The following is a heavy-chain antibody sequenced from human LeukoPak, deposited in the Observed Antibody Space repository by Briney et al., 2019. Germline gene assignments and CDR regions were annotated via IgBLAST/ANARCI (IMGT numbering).Heavy chain of an antibody. CDR1: GYSISSGYY. V-gene: IGHV4-38-2*01. CDR3: ARPTFGVVSIFDY. CDR2: IYHSGST. D-gene: IGHD3-3*01. Sequence: KPSEALSLTCAVSGYSISSGYYWGWIRQPPGKGLEWIASIYHSGSTYYNPSLKSRVTISVDTSKNQFSLKLSSVTAADTAVYYCARPTFGVVSIFDYWGQGTLVTVSS. J-gene: IGHJ4*02.